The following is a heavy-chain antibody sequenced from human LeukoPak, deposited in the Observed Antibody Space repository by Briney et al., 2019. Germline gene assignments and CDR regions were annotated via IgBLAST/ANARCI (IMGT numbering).Heavy chain of an antibody. CDR3: AKAGSYSDISVYPLASFDF. CDR2: IIASGGSA. J-gene: IGHJ3*01. Sequence: QPGGSLRLFCAAAGFSFSNSDMYWVRQAPGEGREWVSFIIASGGSAHYADSVRGRFTISRDNSKNTLYLQMNSLRADDTAVYYSAKAGSYSDISVYPLASFDFWGQGRMVTVSS. D-gene: IGHD3-22*01. CDR1: GFSFSNSD. V-gene: IGHV3-23*01.